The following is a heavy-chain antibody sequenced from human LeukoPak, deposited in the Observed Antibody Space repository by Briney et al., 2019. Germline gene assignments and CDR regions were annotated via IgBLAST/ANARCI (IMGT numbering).Heavy chain of an antibody. Sequence: GGSLRLSSAASGFTYSSYAMSWVRQAPGKGLEWVSAISGSGGSTYYADSVKGRFTISRDNSKNTLYLQMNSLRAEDTAVYYCAKDPVYDFWSGYYRLYYFDYWGQGTLVTVSS. J-gene: IGHJ4*02. CDR2: ISGSGGST. CDR1: GFTYSSYA. CDR3: AKDPVYDFWSGYYRLYYFDY. V-gene: IGHV3-23*01. D-gene: IGHD3-3*01.